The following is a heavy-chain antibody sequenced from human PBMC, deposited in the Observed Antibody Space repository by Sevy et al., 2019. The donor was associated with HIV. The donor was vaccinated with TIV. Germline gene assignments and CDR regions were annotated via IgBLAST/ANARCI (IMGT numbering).Heavy chain of an antibody. J-gene: IGHJ6*02. V-gene: IGHV3-7*03. Sequence: GGSLRLSCAASGFTFSNYWMSWVRQAPGKGLEWVAHIKRDGSEKYYVDPVKGRFSISRDNPKNSLYLQMNSLRAEDTAVYYCARDCSSTTCLWGLDVWGQGTTVTVSS. D-gene: IGHD2-2*01. CDR3: ARDCSSTTCLWGLDV. CDR2: IKRDGSEK. CDR1: GFTFSNYW.